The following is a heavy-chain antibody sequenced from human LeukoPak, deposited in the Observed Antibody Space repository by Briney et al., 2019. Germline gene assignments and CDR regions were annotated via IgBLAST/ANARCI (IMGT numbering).Heavy chain of an antibody. CDR3: ARVGLWFGEFSPHYYYMDV. Sequence: ASVKVSCKASGYTFTSYDINWVRQATGQGLEWMGWMNPNSGNTGYAQKFQGRVTITRNTSISTAYMELSSLRSEDTAVYYCARVGLWFGEFSPHYYYMDVWGKGTTVTVSS. D-gene: IGHD3-10*01. CDR1: GYTFTSYD. CDR2: MNPNSGNT. J-gene: IGHJ6*03. V-gene: IGHV1-8*03.